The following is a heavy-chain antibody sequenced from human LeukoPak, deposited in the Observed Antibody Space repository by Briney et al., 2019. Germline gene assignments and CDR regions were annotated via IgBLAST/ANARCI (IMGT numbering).Heavy chain of an antibody. Sequence: ASVKVSCKASGYTFTGYYMHWVRQAPGQGLEWMGWINPNSGGTNFAQKFQGRVTATRDTSISVVYMELSRLRSDDTAVYYCARPRNPMVVTPTSRTYFFDSWGQGTLVTVSS. CDR1: GYTFTGYY. CDR3: ARPRNPMVVTPTSRTYFFDS. V-gene: IGHV1-2*02. CDR2: INPNSGGT. J-gene: IGHJ4*02. D-gene: IGHD4-23*01.